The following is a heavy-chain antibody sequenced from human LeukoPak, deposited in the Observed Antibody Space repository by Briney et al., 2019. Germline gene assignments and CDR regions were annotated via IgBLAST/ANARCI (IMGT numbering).Heavy chain of an antibody. CDR2: IYYSGST. V-gene: IGHV4-31*03. CDR1: GGSISSGGYY. Sequence: SQTLSLTCTVSGGSISSGGYYWSWIRQHPGKGLEWIGYIYYSGSTYYNPSLKSRVTISVDTSKNQFSLKLSSVTAADTAVYYCARRSGYSSSWYIDYWGQGTLVTVSS. D-gene: IGHD6-13*01. CDR3: ARRSGYSSSWYIDY. J-gene: IGHJ4*02.